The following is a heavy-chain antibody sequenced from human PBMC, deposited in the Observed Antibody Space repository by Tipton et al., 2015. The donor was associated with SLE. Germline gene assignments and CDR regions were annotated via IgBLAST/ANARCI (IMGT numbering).Heavy chain of an antibody. CDR3: ARGWDYDFWSGYADP. CDR1: GGSIRSSNYY. D-gene: IGHD3-3*01. V-gene: IGHV4-39*01. J-gene: IGHJ5*02. Sequence: TLSLTCTVSGGSIRSSNYYWGWIRQPPGKGLEWVGTMHYSGSTNYNPSLKSRVTIFVDTSKNQFSLKLSSVTAADTAVYYCARGWDYDFWSGYADPWGQGTLVTVSS. CDR2: MHYSGST.